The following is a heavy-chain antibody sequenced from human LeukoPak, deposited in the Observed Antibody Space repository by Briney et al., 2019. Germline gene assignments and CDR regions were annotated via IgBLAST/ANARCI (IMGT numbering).Heavy chain of an antibody. J-gene: IGHJ6*03. V-gene: IGHV1-69*13. Sequence: ASVKVSCKASGGTFSSYAISWVRQAPGQGLEWMGGIIPIFGTASYAQKFQGRVTITADESTSTAYMELSSLRSEDTAVYYCARDLPPHCSSTSCYNGLMDVWGKGTTVTVSS. CDR1: GGTFSSYA. CDR2: IIPIFGTA. CDR3: ARDLPPHCSSTSCYNGLMDV. D-gene: IGHD2-2*02.